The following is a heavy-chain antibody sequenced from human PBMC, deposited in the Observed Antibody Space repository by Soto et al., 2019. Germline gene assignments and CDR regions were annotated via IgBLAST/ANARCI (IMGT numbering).Heavy chain of an antibody. CDR1: GGTFSSYA. Sequence: QVQLVQSGAEVKKPGSSVKVSCKASGGTFSSYAISWVRQAPGQGLEWMGGIIPIFGTANYAQKFQDRVTITADESTSTAYMELSSLRSEDTAVYYCARARFLEWLLHYYYYGMDVWGQGTTVTVSS. D-gene: IGHD3-3*01. CDR3: ARARFLEWLLHYYYYGMDV. J-gene: IGHJ6*02. CDR2: IIPIFGTA. V-gene: IGHV1-69*01.